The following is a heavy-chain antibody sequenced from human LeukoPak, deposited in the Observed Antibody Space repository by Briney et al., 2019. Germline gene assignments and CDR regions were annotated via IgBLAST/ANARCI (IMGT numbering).Heavy chain of an antibody. CDR1: GFTFSSFA. J-gene: IGHJ4*02. CDR3: AAAPRPTTPLLPVDY. D-gene: IGHD1-1*01. V-gene: IGHV3-23*01. CDR2: ISGSGDAA. Sequence: GGSLRLSCVDSGFTFSSFAVSWVRQAPGKGLEWVSSISGSGDAAYYADSVKGRFTISRDNSKNILYLQMNSLGAEDSAVYYCAAAPRPTTPLLPVDYWGQGTLVTVSS.